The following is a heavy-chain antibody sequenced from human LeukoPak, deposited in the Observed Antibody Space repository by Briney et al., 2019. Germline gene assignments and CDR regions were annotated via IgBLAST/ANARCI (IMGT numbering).Heavy chain of an antibody. Sequence: PGGSLRLSCSVSGFTFSTYVMHWVCQAPGKGLEYVSAISSNGDNTYYAGSVKGRFTISRDNSKNTLYLQMSSLRADDTAVYYCVRGTGYWGQGTLVTVSS. CDR2: ISSNGDNT. J-gene: IGHJ4*02. V-gene: IGHV3-64D*06. CDR1: GFTFSTYV. CDR3: VRGTGY.